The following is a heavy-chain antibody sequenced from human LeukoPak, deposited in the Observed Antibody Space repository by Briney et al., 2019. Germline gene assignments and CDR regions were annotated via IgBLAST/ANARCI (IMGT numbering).Heavy chain of an antibody. CDR3: ARDKYYADSSGYFGIDY. Sequence: GGSLRHSCAASGFTFHAHGMIWVRQTPGKGLEWVSSISRNGDSKGYADSVKGRFTISRDNARNSLFLQMDNLRVEDTALFYCARDKYYADSSGYFGIDYWGRGTLVTVSS. CDR2: ISRNGDSK. CDR1: GFTFHAHG. V-gene: IGHV3-20*04. J-gene: IGHJ4*02. D-gene: IGHD3-22*01.